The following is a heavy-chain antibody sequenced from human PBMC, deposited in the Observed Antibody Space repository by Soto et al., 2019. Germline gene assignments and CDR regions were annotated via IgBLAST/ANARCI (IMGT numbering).Heavy chain of an antibody. CDR2: ISGSGGST. J-gene: IGHJ4*02. D-gene: IGHD5-12*01. V-gene: IGHV3-23*01. CDR1: GFTFSNFA. Sequence: EVQLSQSGGGLVQPGGSLRLSCAASGFTFSNFAMRLVRQAPGKGLEWVSDISGSGGSTYYAESVKGRFTISRDNSKNTLFLQMNSLSVEDTAVYYCAKDIVAVGGYETFDFWGQGTMVTVSS. CDR3: AKDIVAVGGYETFDF.